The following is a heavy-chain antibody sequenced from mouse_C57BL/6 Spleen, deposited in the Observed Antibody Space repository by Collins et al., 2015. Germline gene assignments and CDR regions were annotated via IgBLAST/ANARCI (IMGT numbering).Heavy chain of an antibody. D-gene: IGHD2-4*01. CDR3: ARGMITTAMDY. Sequence: DVQLQESGPGLVKPSQSLSLTCSVTGYSITSGYYWNWIRQFPGNKLEWTGYISYDGSSNYNPSLKNRISITRDTSKNQFFLKLNSVTTEDTATYYCARGMITTAMDYWGQGTSVTVSS. V-gene: IGHV3-6*02. J-gene: IGHJ4*01. CDR1: GYSITSGYY. CDR2: ISYDGSS.